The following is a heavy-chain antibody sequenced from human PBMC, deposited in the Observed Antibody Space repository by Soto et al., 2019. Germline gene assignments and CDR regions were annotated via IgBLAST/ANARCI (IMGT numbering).Heavy chain of an antibody. V-gene: IGHV4-59*01. J-gene: IGHJ5*02. CDR2: IYYSGST. Sequence: PSETLSLTCTVSGGSISSYYWSWIRQPPGKGLEWIGYIYYSGSTNYNPSLKSRVTISVDTSKNQFSLKLSSVTAADTAVYYCARSVGGRYFDWLLRHNWFDPWGQGTLVTVSS. CDR3: ARSVGGRYFDWLLRHNWFDP. CDR1: GGSISSYY. D-gene: IGHD3-9*01.